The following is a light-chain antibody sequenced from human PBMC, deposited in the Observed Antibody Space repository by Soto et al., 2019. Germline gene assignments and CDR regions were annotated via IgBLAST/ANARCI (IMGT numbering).Light chain of an antibody. CDR1: NSDVGGYNY. V-gene: IGLV2-8*01. J-gene: IGLJ2*01. Sequence: HSALTQPPSASGSPGQSVTISCTGTNSDVGGYNYVSWYQQHPGKVPRLLIYEINRRPSGVPARFSGSKSDNTASLTVSGLQAEDEADYYCSSYAGNNNVVFGGGTKLTVL. CDR3: SSYAGNNNVV. CDR2: EIN.